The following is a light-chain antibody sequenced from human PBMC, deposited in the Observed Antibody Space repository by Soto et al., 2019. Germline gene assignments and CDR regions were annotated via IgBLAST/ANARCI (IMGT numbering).Light chain of an antibody. J-gene: IGKJ4*01. V-gene: IGKV1-33*01. CDR1: QDISNY. Sequence: DIQMNQSPSSLSAYVADRVTITCQASQDISNYLNWYQQKPGKAPKLLIYDASNLERGVPSRFSGSGSGTDFTFTISSLQPEDVATYYCQQYDNLPVTFGGGTKVDIK. CDR2: DAS. CDR3: QQYDNLPVT.